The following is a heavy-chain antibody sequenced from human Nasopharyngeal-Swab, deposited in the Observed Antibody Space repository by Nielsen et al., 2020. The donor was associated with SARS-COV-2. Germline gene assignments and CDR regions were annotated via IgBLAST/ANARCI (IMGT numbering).Heavy chain of an antibody. CDR1: GFTFSSYW. CDR2: IYSGGST. CDR3: ARDRGSPQLLVERSYGMDV. V-gene: IGHV3-53*01. Sequence: GGSLRLSCAASGFTFSSYWMHWVRQAPGKGLEWVSVIYSGGSTYYADSVKGRFTISRDNSKNTLYLQMNSLRAEDTAVYYCARDRGSPQLLVERSYGMDVWGQGTTVTVSS. J-gene: IGHJ6*02. D-gene: IGHD2-2*01.